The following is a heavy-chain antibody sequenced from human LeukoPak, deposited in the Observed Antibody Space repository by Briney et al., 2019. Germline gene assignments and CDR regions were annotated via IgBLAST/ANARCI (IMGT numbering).Heavy chain of an antibody. J-gene: IGHJ5*02. CDR3: ARGSSTSWPYNWFDP. CDR1: GFTFDDYA. CDR2: ISWNSGSI. D-gene: IGHD2-2*01. V-gene: IGHV3-9*01. Sequence: PGGSLRLSCAASGFTFDDYAMHWVRQAPGKGLEWVSGISWNSGSIGYADSVKGRFTISRDNAKNSLYLQMNSLRAEDTALYYCARGSSTSWPYNWFDPWGQGTLVTVSS.